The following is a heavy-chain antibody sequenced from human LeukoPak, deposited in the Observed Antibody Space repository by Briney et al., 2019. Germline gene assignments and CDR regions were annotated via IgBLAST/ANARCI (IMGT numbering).Heavy chain of an antibody. J-gene: IGHJ4*02. D-gene: IGHD3-3*01. Sequence: ASVKVSCKASGYTFTSYAMHWVRQAPGQRLEWMGWINTGNGNTRYSQKFQGRVTITRDTSASTAYMELSSLRSEDTAVYYCAREVYDTGYFDYWGQGTPVTVSS. CDR2: INTGNGNT. V-gene: IGHV1-3*04. CDR1: GYTFTSYA. CDR3: AREVYDTGYFDY.